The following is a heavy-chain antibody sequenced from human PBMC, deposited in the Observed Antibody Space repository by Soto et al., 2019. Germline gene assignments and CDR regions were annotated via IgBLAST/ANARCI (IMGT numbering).Heavy chain of an antibody. Sequence: QVQLVQSGAEMKKPGASVKVSCKASGFTFASYDINWVRQATGQGLEWMGWMNPNSGNTGYAQKFQGRVTMTRNTSIRTAYMELSSLRSEDAAVYFCARSAAGTEVARCYVDYYNLDVWGQGTTVTVSS. D-gene: IGHD6-19*01. J-gene: IGHJ6*03. CDR1: GFTFASYD. V-gene: IGHV1-8*01. CDR2: MNPNSGNT. CDR3: ARSAAGTEVARCYVDYYNLDV.